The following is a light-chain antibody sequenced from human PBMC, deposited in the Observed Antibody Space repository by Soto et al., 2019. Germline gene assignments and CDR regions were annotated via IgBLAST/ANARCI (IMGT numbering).Light chain of an antibody. CDR2: EVT. CDR1: SSDVGGFNY. CDR3: SSYTSRSTLV. V-gene: IGLV2-14*01. J-gene: IGLJ3*02. Sequence: QSVLTQPASVSGSPGQSITISCTGTSSDVGGFNYVSWYQQHPDKAPKPLIYEVTDRPSGISNRFSGSKSGNTASLTISGLQSEDEADYYCSSYTSRSTLVFGGGTKLTVL.